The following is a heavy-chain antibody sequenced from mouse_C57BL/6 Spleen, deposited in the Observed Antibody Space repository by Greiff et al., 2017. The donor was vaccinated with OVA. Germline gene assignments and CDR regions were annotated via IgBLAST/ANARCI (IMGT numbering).Heavy chain of an antibody. CDR2: IWRGGST. Sequence: QVQLKQSGPGLVQPSQSLSITCTVSGFSLTSYGVHWVRQSPGKGLEWLGVIWRGGSTDYNAAFMSRLSITKDNSKSQVFFKMNSLQADDTAIYYCAKEGDYGSSYWYFDVWGTGTTVTVSS. CDR3: AKEGDYGSSYWYFDV. V-gene: IGHV2-5*01. D-gene: IGHD1-1*01. CDR1: GFSLTSYG. J-gene: IGHJ1*03.